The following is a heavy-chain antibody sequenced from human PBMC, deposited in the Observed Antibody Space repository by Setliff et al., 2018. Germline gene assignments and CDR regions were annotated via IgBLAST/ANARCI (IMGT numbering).Heavy chain of an antibody. CDR3: ARDRITIFGVVIPFDY. D-gene: IGHD3-3*01. V-gene: IGHV4-39*07. J-gene: IGHJ4*02. Sequence: SETMSLTCTVSGGSISSSSYYWGWIRQHPGKGLEWIGSIYYSGSTYYNPSLKSRVTISVDTSKNQFSLKLSSVTAADTAVYYCARDRITIFGVVIPFDYWGQGTLVTVSS. CDR2: IYYSGST. CDR1: GGSISSSSYY.